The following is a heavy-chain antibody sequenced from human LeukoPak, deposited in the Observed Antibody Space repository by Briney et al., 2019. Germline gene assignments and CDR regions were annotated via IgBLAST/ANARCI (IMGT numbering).Heavy chain of an antibody. D-gene: IGHD3-3*01. CDR3: ARTGVVMEPRGGNYYYYYMDV. Sequence: GASVKVSCKASGGTFSSYAISWVRQAPGQGLEWMGGIIPIFGTANYAQKFQGRVTITADESTSTAYMELSSLRSEDTAVYYCARTGVVMEPRGGNYYYYYMDVWGKGTTVTVSS. CDR1: GGTFSSYA. J-gene: IGHJ6*03. CDR2: IIPIFGTA. V-gene: IGHV1-69*13.